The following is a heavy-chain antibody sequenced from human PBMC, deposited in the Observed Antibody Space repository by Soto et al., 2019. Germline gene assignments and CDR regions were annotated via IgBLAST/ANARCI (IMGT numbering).Heavy chain of an antibody. Sequence: GESLKISCKGSGYSFASYWIGWVRQMPGKGLERMGIIYPGDSDTTYSPSFQGQVTISADKSIYTAYLQWSSLKASDTAVYYCARHLSYYYYGMDVWGPGTTVTVSS. CDR1: GYSFASYW. CDR2: IYPGDSDT. CDR3: ARHLSYYYYGMDV. J-gene: IGHJ6*02. V-gene: IGHV5-51*01.